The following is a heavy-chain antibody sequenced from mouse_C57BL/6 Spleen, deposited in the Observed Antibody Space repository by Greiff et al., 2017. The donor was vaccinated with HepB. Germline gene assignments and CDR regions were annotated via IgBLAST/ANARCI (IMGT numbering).Heavy chain of an antibody. CDR3: ARSYYGNTYDY. Sequence: EVQLQQSGPELVKPGASVKISCKASGYTFTDYYMNWVKQSHGKSLEWIGDINPNNGGTNYNQKFKGKATLTVDKSSSTTYMELRSLTSEDSAVYYCARSYYGNTYDYWGQGTTLTVSS. D-gene: IGHD1-1*01. V-gene: IGHV1-26*01. CDR2: INPNNGGT. CDR1: GYTFTDYY. J-gene: IGHJ2*01.